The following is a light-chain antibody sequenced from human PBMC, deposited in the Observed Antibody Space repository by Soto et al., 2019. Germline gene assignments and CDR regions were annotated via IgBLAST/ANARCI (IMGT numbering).Light chain of an antibody. CDR3: QQYSTWLS. J-gene: IGKJ4*01. Sequence: FMTQSPSTLSVSPGERVTLSCRASQSVGTTLAWYQQKPGQPPRLLIRGASTRATGIPDRFGGSGSGTEFTLTISSLQSEDFAVYYCQQYSTWLSFGGGTKVDIK. CDR1: QSVGTT. V-gene: IGKV3-15*01. CDR2: GAS.